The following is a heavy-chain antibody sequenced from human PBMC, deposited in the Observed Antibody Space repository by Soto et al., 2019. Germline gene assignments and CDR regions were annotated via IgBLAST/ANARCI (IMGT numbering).Heavy chain of an antibody. V-gene: IGHV3-48*02. CDR2: ISSTSSTK. CDR3: ARRITMVRGPYYYYGMDV. J-gene: IGHJ6*02. D-gene: IGHD3-10*01. CDR1: GFTFSSHG. Sequence: PGGSLRLSCDASGFTFSSHGMTWVRQAPGKGLEWVAFISSTSSTKNYADSVKGRFTISRDNTKNSLYLQMSSLRDEDTAVYYCARRITMVRGPYYYYGMDVWGRGTTVTVSS.